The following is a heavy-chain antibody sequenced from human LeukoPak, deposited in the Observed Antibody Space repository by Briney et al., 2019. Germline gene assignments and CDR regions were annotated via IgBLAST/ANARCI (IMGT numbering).Heavy chain of an antibody. D-gene: IGHD2-21*02. CDR3: VRDGDSGTDWYWAY. V-gene: IGHV3-48*03. CDR1: GLNFNIYE. CDR2: TSSSGSII. J-gene: IGHJ4*02. Sequence: QPGGSLRLSCAASGLNFNIYEMNWVRQAPGKGLEWISYTSSSGSIILYADSVKGRFTISRDNAKKLVYLEMNSLRAEDTAVYYCVRDGDSGTDWYWAYWGQGTLVSVSS.